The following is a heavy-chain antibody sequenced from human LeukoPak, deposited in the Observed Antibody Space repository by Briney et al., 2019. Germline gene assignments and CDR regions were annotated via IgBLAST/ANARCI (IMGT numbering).Heavy chain of an antibody. Sequence: SVKVSCKASGGTFSSYAISWVRQAPGQGLEWMGGIIPIFGTANYAQKFQGRVTLTADEFPSTAYMELCSLRSEDTAVYYCASCGKLLWFGESYYYYYMDVWGKGTTVTVSS. V-gene: IGHV1-69*13. D-gene: IGHD3-10*01. CDR1: GGTFSSYA. CDR3: ASCGKLLWFGESYYYYYMDV. CDR2: IIPIFGTA. J-gene: IGHJ6*03.